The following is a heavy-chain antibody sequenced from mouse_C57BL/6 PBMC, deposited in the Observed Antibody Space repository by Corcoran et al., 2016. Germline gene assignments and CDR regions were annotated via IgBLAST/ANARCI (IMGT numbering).Heavy chain of an antibody. CDR1: GYTFTTYG. V-gene: IGHV9-3*01. Sequence: QIQLVQSGPELKKPGETVKISCKASGYTFTTYGMSWVKQAPGKGLKWMGWINTYSGVPTYADDFKGRFAFSLETSASTAYLQINNLKNEDTATYFCARFHYYGSSYVGYFDVWGTGTTVTVSS. CDR2: INTYSGVP. CDR3: ARFHYYGSSYVGYFDV. D-gene: IGHD1-1*01. J-gene: IGHJ1*03.